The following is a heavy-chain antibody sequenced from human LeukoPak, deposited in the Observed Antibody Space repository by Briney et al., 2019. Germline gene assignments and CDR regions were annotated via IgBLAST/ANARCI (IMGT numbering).Heavy chain of an antibody. D-gene: IGHD6-25*01. Sequence: SETLSLTCDVSGGSVTSTNWWTWFRQPPGKGLVWIGEVHLDGRTNYDPSLKSRLVMSADLPENHISLKLTSVTAADTAVYYCAREGGFYRPLDYSGQGTLVTVSS. CDR2: VHLDGRT. J-gene: IGHJ4*02. CDR3: AREGGFYRPLDY. CDR1: GGSVTSTNW. V-gene: IGHV4-4*02.